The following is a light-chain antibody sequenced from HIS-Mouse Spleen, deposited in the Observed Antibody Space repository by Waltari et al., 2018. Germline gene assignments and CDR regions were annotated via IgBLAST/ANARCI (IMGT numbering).Light chain of an antibody. J-gene: IGKJ2*01. CDR3: QQYGSSPPYT. CDR1: QSVSSY. Sequence: EIVLTQSPATLSLSPGERATLSCRASQSVSSYLAWYQQKPGQAPRLLIYDASNRATGIPARFSGSWSGTDFTLTISRLEHEDFAVYYCQQYGSSPPYTFGQGTKLEIK. V-gene: IGKV3-20*01. CDR2: DAS.